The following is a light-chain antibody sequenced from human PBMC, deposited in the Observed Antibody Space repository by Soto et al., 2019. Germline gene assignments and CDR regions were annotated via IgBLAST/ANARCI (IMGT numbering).Light chain of an antibody. Sequence: EIVLTHSPATLSLSPGERATHSCRASQRVGTYLGWYQQRPGQAPRLLIYGASNRATGIPARFSGSGSETDFTLTISSLEPEDFAVYYCQQRANWPLTFGGGTKVDIK. CDR3: QQRANWPLT. CDR2: GAS. J-gene: IGKJ4*01. V-gene: IGKV3-11*01. CDR1: QRVGTY.